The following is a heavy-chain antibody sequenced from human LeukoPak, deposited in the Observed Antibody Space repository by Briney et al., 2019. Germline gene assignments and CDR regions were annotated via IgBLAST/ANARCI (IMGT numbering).Heavy chain of an antibody. D-gene: IGHD4-17*01. CDR3: ARGSDYGDYRFDY. CDR1: GGSFSGYY. V-gene: IGHV4-34*01. Sequence: SETLSLTCAVYGGSFSGYYWSWIRQPPGKGLEWIGEINHSGSTNYNPSLKSRVTISVDTSKNQFSLELSSVTAADTAVYYCARGSDYGDYRFDYWGQGTLVTVSS. CDR2: INHSGST. J-gene: IGHJ4*02.